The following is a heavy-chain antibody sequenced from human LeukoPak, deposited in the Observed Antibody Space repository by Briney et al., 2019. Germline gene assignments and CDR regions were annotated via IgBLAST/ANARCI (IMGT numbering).Heavy chain of an antibody. CDR3: ARGHSYNWNPDY. V-gene: IGHV1-8*01. J-gene: IGHJ4*02. Sequence: ASVQVSCKASGYTFTSYDINWVRQATGQGLEWMGWMNPNSGNTGYAQKFQGRVTMTRNTSISTAYMELSSLRSEDTAVYYCARGHSYNWNPDYWGQGTLVTVSS. D-gene: IGHD1-20*01. CDR1: GYTFTSYD. CDR2: MNPNSGNT.